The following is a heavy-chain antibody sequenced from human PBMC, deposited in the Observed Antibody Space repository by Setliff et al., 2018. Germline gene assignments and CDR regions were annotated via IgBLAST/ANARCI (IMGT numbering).Heavy chain of an antibody. Sequence: GASVKVSCKASGDTFSSYGISWVRQAPGQGLEWMGGTIPMFGSTSYAQKFQGRVTITTDESTNTAYMELSSLRSDDTAVFYCAREVVVVKSAINYYYYMDVWGKGTTVTVSS. D-gene: IGHD2-2*01. CDR1: GDTFSSYG. CDR3: AREVVVVKSAINYYYYMDV. CDR2: TIPMFGST. V-gene: IGHV1-69*05. J-gene: IGHJ6*03.